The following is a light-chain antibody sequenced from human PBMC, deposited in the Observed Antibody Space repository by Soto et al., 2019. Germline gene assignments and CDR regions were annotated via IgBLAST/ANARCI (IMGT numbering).Light chain of an antibody. V-gene: IGKV1-5*03. CDR3: QQGAKYPYT. CDR2: RAS. Sequence: DIQMTQSPSTLSASVGERVTITCRASQSISSSLAWYQQKPGKAPNLLIFRASSLQSGVPSRFSGSGSGTEFTLPISSLQPDDFATYYCQQGAKYPYTFGQGTKLEMK. CDR1: QSISSS. J-gene: IGKJ2*01.